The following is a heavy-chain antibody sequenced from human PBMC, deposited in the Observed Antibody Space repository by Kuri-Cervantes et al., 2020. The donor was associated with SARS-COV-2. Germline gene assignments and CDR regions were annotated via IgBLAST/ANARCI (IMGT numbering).Heavy chain of an antibody. CDR3: ARDHSGSYSHYFDY. J-gene: IGHJ4*02. CDR2: IYSGGNT. D-gene: IGHD1-26*01. Sequence: GESLKISCAASGFTVSSNYMSWVRQAPGKGLEWVSVIYSGGNTDYADSVKGRFTISRDNSKNTLYLQMNSLRAEDTAVYYCARDHSGSYSHYFDYWGQGTLVTVSS. V-gene: IGHV3-66*02. CDR1: GFTVSSNY.